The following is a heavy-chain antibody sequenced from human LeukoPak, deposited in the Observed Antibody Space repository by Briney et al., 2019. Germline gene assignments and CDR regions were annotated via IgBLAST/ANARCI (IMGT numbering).Heavy chain of an antibody. CDR2: IYYSGST. D-gene: IGHD3-3*01. CDR1: GGSISSYY. CDR3: ARSIAVGYDFWSGSMAPAAFDI. V-gene: IGHV4-59*01. Sequence: PSETLSLTCTVSGGSISSYYRSWIRQPPGKGLEWIGYIYYSGSTNYNPSLKSRVTISVDTSKNQFSLKLSSVTAADTAVYYCARSIAVGYDFWSGSMAPAAFDIWGQGTMVTVSS. J-gene: IGHJ3*02.